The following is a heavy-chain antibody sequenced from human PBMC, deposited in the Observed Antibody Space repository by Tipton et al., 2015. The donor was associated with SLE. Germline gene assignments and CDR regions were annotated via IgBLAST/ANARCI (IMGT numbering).Heavy chain of an antibody. CDR3: ARGHYSGSSKYYYYYMDV. CDR1: GFTFSSYA. J-gene: IGHJ6*03. V-gene: IGHV3-48*04. D-gene: IGHD6-6*01. Sequence: SLRLSCAASGFTFSSYAMHWVRQAPGKGLEWVSYISSSSSTIYYADSVKGRFTISRDNAKNTLYLQVNSLRAEDTAVYYCARGHYSGSSKYYYYYMDVWGKGTTVTVSS. CDR2: ISSSSSTI.